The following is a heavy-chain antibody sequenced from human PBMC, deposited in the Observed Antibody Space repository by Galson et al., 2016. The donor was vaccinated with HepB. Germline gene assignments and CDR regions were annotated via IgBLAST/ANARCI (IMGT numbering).Heavy chain of an antibody. J-gene: IGHJ4*02. CDR1: GFTFSGDW. D-gene: IGHD2-21*01. CDR2: IKEDGSET. CDR3: ARARLWSIDH. V-gene: IGHV3-7*01. Sequence: SLRLSCAASGFTFSGDWMTWVRQAPGKGPEWVANIKEDGSETHYVDSLKGRFIISRDNTQNSLYLQMNSLRADDTAVYYCARARLWSIDHWGQGTLVTVSS.